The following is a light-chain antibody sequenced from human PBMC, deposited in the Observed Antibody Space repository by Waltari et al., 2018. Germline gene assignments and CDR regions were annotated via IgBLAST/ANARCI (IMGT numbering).Light chain of an antibody. V-gene: IGLV2-23*01. CDR2: EGS. J-gene: IGLJ3*02. CDR3: CSYAGSSTWV. CDR1: SSAVGSYNL. Sequence: QSALTQPASVSGSPGQSITIPCTGTSSAVGSYNLVSWYQQHPGKAPKLMIYEGSKRPVVVSNRFSGSKSGNTASLTISGLQAEDEADYYCCSYAGSSTWVFGGGTKLTVL.